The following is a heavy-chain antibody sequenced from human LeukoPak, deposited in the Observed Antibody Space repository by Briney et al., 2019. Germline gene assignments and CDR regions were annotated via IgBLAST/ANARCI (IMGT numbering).Heavy chain of an antibody. D-gene: IGHD4-23*01. J-gene: IGHJ5*02. CDR1: GGTFSSYA. V-gene: IGHV1-18*01. Sequence: GASVKVSCKASGGTFSSYAISWVRQAPGQGLEWMGWISAYNGNTNYAQKFQGRVTMTTDTSTSTAYMELRSLRSDDTAVYYCARVDFGNSVDWFDPWGQGTLVTVSS. CDR2: ISAYNGNT. CDR3: ARVDFGNSVDWFDP.